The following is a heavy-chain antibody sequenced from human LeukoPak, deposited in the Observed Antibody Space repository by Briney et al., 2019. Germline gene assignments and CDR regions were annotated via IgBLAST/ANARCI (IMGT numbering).Heavy chain of an antibody. CDR1: GLTFSSYE. CDR2: ISSSGSTI. V-gene: IGHV3-48*03. CDR3: ARSPIGGIPHFDY. D-gene: IGHD1-14*01. J-gene: IGHJ4*02. Sequence: GGSLRLSCAASGLTFSSYEMNWVRQAPGKGLEWVSYISSSGSTIYYADSVKGRFTISRDNAKNPLYLQMNSLRAEDTAVYYCARSPIGGIPHFDYWGQGTLVTVSS.